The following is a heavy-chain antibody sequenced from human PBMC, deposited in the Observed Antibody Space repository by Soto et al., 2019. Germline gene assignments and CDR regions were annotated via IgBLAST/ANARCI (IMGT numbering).Heavy chain of an antibody. J-gene: IGHJ6*02. D-gene: IGHD2-15*01. CDR2: IYYSGTT. Sequence: SETLSLTCTVCGSSIGSYHWNWIRQSPGRGLEWIGNIYYSGTTNYNPSLKSRVVISVDTSNNQFSLRLSSVTAADTAVYYCSRGLRGCSGRNCYSSLDAWGQGTTVTVSS. V-gene: IGHV4-59*01. CDR3: SRGLRGCSGRNCYSSLDA. CDR1: GSSIGSYH.